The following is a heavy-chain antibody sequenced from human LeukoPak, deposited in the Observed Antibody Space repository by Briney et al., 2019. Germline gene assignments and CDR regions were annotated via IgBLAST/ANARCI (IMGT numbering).Heavy chain of an antibody. V-gene: IGHV3-64D*06. Sequence: GGSLRLSCSASGFTFSSYAVHWVRQAPGKGLEYVSGISYNGGSTFYADPVKGRFTISRDNSKNTLYLQMSSLRPEDTAVYYCVRGVSESGYSYEYHWGQGTLVTVSS. CDR2: ISYNGGST. J-gene: IGHJ5*02. CDR3: VRGVSESGYSYEYH. CDR1: GFTFSSYA. D-gene: IGHD5-18*01.